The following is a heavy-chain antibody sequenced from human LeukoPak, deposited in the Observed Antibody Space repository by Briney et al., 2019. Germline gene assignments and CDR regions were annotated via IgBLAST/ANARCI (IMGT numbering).Heavy chain of an antibody. J-gene: IGHJ3*02. V-gene: IGHV4-34*01. D-gene: IGHD2-2*01. CDR3: ARELAYCSSSSCYGGTFHI. Sequence: SSETLSLTCAVYGGSFSGYYWSWICQPPGKGLEWIEEINNSGSTNYNPSLKSRVTISVDTSKNQFSLKLSSVTAADTAVYYCARELAYCSSSSCYGGTFHIWGQGTMVTVSS. CDR2: INNSGST. CDR1: GGSFSGYY.